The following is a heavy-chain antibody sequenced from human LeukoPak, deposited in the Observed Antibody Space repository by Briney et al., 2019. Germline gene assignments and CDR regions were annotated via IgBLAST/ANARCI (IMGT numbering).Heavy chain of an antibody. CDR2: INHSGST. CDR3: ARLRLKYYDFWSGYSQGAFDI. D-gene: IGHD3-3*01. J-gene: IGHJ3*02. V-gene: IGHV4-34*01. Sequence: SXTXXLTCAVYGGSFSGYYWSWIRQPPGKGLEWIGEINHSGSTNYNPSLKSRVTISVDTSRNQFSLKLSSVTAADTAVYYCARLRLKYYDFWSGYSQGAFDIWGQGTMVTVSS. CDR1: GGSFSGYY.